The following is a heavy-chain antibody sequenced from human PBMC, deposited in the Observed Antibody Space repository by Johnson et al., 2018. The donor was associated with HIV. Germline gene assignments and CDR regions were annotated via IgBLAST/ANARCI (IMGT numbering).Heavy chain of an antibody. CDR2: ISSSGSTI. J-gene: IGHJ3*02. Sequence: QVQLVESGGGVVQPGRSLRLSCAASGFTFSDYYMTWFRQAPLKGFEWVSYISSSGSTIYYAASVKGRFTISRDNAKYSLYLQMNSLRADDTAGYYGATRDPAPRPGVFDIGGQGIVVSVSS. D-gene: IGHD1-14*01. CDR3: ATRDPAPRPGVFDI. V-gene: IGHV3-11*04. CDR1: GFTFSDYY.